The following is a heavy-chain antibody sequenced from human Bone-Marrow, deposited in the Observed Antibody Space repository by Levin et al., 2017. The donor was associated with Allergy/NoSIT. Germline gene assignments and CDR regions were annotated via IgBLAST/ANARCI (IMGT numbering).Heavy chain of an antibody. CDR3: ARIYGSGSSRPYYYYGMDV. CDR1: GYTFTSYY. V-gene: IGHV1-46*01. J-gene: IGHJ6*02. D-gene: IGHD3-10*01. Sequence: ASVKVSCKASGYTFTSYYMHWVRQAPGQGLEWMGIINPSGGSTSYAQKFQGRVTMTRDTSTSTVYMELSSLRSEDTAVYYCARIYGSGSSRPYYYYGMDVWGQGTTVTVSS. CDR2: INPSGGST.